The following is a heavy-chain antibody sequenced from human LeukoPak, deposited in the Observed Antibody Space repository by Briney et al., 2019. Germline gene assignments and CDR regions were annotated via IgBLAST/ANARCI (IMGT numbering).Heavy chain of an antibody. CDR3: ARDRLSGNPHFDY. V-gene: IGHV4-39*07. CDR2: IYYSGST. Sequence: SETLSLTCTVSGGSISSSSYYWGWIRQPPGKGLEWIGSIYYSGSTYYNPSLKSRVTISVDTSKNQFSLKLSSVTAADTAVYYCARDRLSGNPHFDYWGQGTLVTVSS. D-gene: IGHD3-16*02. CDR1: GGSISSSSYY. J-gene: IGHJ4*02.